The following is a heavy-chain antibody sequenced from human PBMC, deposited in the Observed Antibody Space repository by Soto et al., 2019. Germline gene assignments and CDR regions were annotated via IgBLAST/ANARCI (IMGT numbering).Heavy chain of an antibody. V-gene: IGHV1-18*01. J-gene: IGHJ5*02. CDR3: ARERVTLVRGPQNWFDP. CDR1: GYRFASYA. D-gene: IGHD3-10*01. Sequence: QVHLVQSGGEVKKTGASVTVSCKASGYRFASYAIGWVRQAPGQGLEWVGWISAYNGNTRYAQKLQGRVTMTTDTSTSTAYMELRSLKSDDTAVYYCARERVTLVRGPQNWFDPWCQGTLVTVSS. CDR2: ISAYNGNT.